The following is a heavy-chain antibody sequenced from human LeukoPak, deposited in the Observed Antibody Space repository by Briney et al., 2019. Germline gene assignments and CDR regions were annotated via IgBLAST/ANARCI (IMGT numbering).Heavy chain of an antibody. V-gene: IGHV3-23*01. CDR3: AREVKGQWLILGP. CDR2: ISASGGGT. D-gene: IGHD6-19*01. CDR1: GFTFSNYA. J-gene: IGHJ5*02. Sequence: PGGSLRLSCAASGFTFSNYAMTWVRQAPGKGLEWVSGISASGGGTFYADSVKGRSTISRDISKNTVYLQMHSLRAEDTALYYCAREVKGQWLILGPWGQGTLVTVSS.